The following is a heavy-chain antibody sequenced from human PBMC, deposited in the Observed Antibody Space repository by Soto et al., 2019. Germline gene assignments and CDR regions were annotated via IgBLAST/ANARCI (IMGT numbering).Heavy chain of an antibody. CDR2: IYHSGRA. CDR3: ARDPSGVASDAFDI. CDR1: GGSISSDNW. D-gene: IGHD2-21*01. Sequence: QVQLQESGPGLVKPSGTLSLTCTVSGGSISSDNWWTWVRQPPGKGLEWIGEIYHSGRANYKPSLKSRITMSVAKSKNQFSLNLTSVTAADAAVYYCARDPSGVASDAFDIWGQGTMVIVSS. V-gene: IGHV4-4*02. J-gene: IGHJ3*02.